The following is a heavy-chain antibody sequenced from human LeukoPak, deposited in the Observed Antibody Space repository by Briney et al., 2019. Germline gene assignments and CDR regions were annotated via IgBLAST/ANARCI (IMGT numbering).Heavy chain of an antibody. CDR1: GGSFSGYY. CDR2: INHSGST. Sequence: PSETLSLTCAVYGGSFSGYYWSWIRQPPGKGLEWIGEINHSGSTNYNPSLKSRVTISVDTSKNQFSLKLSSVTAADTAVYYCARDLDIVVVPAANGYYYYGMDVWGQGTTVTVSS. J-gene: IGHJ6*02. CDR3: ARDLDIVVVPAANGYYYYGMDV. V-gene: IGHV4-34*01. D-gene: IGHD2-2*01.